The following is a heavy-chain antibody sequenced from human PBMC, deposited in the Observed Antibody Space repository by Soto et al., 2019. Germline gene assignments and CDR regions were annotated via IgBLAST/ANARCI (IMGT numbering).Heavy chain of an antibody. CDR2: IIPIFGTA. CDR3: ARDSPPPDIVVVVAATPMLY. CDR1: GGTFSSYA. J-gene: IGHJ4*02. V-gene: IGHV1-69*01. D-gene: IGHD2-15*01. Sequence: QVQLVQSGAEVKKPGSSVKVSCKASGGTFSSYAIRWVRQAPGQGLEWMGGIIPIFGTANYAQKFQGRVTITADESTSTAYMELSSLRSEDTAVYYCARDSPPPDIVVVVAATPMLYWVQGTLVTVSS.